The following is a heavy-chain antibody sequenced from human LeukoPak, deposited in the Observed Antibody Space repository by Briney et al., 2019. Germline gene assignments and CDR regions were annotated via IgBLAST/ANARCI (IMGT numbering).Heavy chain of an antibody. J-gene: IGHJ4*02. CDR2: IHHSGST. CDR3: ARFEGGSFDY. Sequence: PSETLCLTCAAFAGSFSGSYWSWIRQPPGKGLEWIGEIHHSGSTNYNPSLKSRVTTSGDTSKNQFSLKLSSLTAADTAVFYGARFEGGSFDYWGQGTLVTVSS. CDR1: AGSFSGSY. V-gene: IGHV4-34*01. D-gene: IGHD3-16*01.